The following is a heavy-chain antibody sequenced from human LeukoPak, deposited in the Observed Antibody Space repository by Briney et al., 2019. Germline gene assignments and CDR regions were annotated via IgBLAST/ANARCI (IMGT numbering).Heavy chain of an antibody. J-gene: IGHJ5*02. Sequence: ASVKVSCKASGYIFTTYGISWVRQAPGQGLEWMGWISGYNGITNYAQKLQGRVTMTTDTSTSTAYMELRSLRSDDTAVYYCARVGRFLEWLPNWFDPWGQGTQVTVSS. D-gene: IGHD3-3*01. CDR1: GYIFTTYG. CDR2: ISGYNGIT. V-gene: IGHV1-18*01. CDR3: ARVGRFLEWLPNWFDP.